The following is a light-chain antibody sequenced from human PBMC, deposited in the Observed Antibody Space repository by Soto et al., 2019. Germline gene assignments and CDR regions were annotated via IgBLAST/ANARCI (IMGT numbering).Light chain of an antibody. Sequence: QSALTQPASVSGSPGQSITISCTGTSGDVGTYDLVSWYQHHTGAAPKLMVYEATRRPSGISNRFSGSKSGNTASLTISGLQAEDEAAYYCCSFAGSNSWVFGGGTKLTVL. CDR3: CSFAGSNSWV. V-gene: IGLV2-23*01. CDR2: EAT. CDR1: SGDVGTYDL. J-gene: IGLJ3*02.